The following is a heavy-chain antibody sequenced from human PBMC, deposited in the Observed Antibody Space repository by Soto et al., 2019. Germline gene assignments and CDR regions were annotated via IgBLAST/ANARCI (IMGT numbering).Heavy chain of an antibody. CDR2: INHSGST. J-gene: IGHJ4*02. D-gene: IGHD3-22*01. CDR1: GGSFSGYY. CDR3: ARLYYYDSSKDY. Sequence: SSETLSLTCAVYGGSFSGYYWSWIRQPPGKGLEWIGEINHSGSTNYNPSLKSRVTISVDTSKNQFSLKLSSVTAADTAVYYCARLYYYDSSKDYWGQGTLVTVSS. V-gene: IGHV4-34*01.